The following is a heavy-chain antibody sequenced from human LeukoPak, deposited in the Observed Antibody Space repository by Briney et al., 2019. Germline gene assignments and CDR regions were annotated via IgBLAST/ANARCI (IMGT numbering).Heavy chain of an antibody. D-gene: IGHD6-6*01. CDR3: AREGHTTSSGNDY. CDR2: ISAYNGNT. J-gene: IGHJ4*02. Sequence: ASVKVSCKASGYTFTSYGITWVRQAPGQGLEWMGLISAYNGNTKYAQNFQGRVTMTTDTSTTTAYMELRSLRSDDTAVYYCAREGHTTSSGNDYWGQGTLVTVSS. CDR1: GYTFTSYG. V-gene: IGHV1-18*01.